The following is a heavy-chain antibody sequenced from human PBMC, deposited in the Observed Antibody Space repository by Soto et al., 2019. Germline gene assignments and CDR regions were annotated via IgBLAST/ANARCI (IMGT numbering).Heavy chain of an antibody. CDR1: GGTFSSYA. V-gene: IGHV1-69*12. Sequence: QVQLVQSGAEVKKPGSSVKVSCKASGGTFSSYAISWVRQAPGQGLEWMGGIIPIFGTANYAQKFQGRVTITADESTSTAYMELSSLRSEDTAVYYCATTYCGGDCYSIDAFDIWGQGTMVTVSS. CDR2: IIPIFGTA. J-gene: IGHJ3*02. CDR3: ATTYCGGDCYSIDAFDI. D-gene: IGHD2-21*02.